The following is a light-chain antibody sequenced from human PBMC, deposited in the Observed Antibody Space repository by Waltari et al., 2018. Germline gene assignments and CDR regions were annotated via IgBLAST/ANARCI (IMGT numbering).Light chain of an antibody. V-gene: IGLV1-40*01. CDR3: QSYDSIRSGV. J-gene: IGLJ3*02. CDR1: SSNIGAGYD. CDR2: RNS. Sequence: QSVLTQPPSLSGAPGQRVTISCTGSSSNIGAGYDGHWYQQVPGTAPKLLISRNSNRPSRVPDRFSGSKSGTSASLAITGLQADDEAYYYCQSYDSIRSGVFGGGTKLTVL.